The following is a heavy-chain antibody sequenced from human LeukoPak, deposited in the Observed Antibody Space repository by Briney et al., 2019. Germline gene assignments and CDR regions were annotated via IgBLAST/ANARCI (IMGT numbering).Heavy chain of an antibody. CDR3: ARDYGRSRDYGMDV. D-gene: IGHD3-10*01. CDR1: GFTFSNYW. V-gene: IGHV3-74*01. J-gene: IGHJ6*02. CDR2: INSDGSST. Sequence: PGGSLRLSCAASGFTFSNYWMHWVRQAPGKGLVWVSRINSDGSSTSYADSVEGRFTISRDNAKNTLYLQMNSLRVEDTAVYYCARDYGRSRDYGMDVWGPGTTVTVSS.